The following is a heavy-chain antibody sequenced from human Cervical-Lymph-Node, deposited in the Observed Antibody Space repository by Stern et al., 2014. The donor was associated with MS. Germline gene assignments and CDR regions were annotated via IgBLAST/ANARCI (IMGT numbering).Heavy chain of an antibody. Sequence: QVQLQESGPGLVTPSQTLSLTCTVSGASVGSGGYYWSWIRQHPGKGLEWIGYVHNRGYTQYNPSLRSRLTISVDTSKNQFSLSLTSVTAADTAVYYCARVSPYSSSSPFDYWGQGTLVTVSS. V-gene: IGHV4-31*03. J-gene: IGHJ4*02. CDR1: GASVGSGGYY. CDR2: VHNRGYT. CDR3: ARVSPYSSSSPFDY. D-gene: IGHD6-6*01.